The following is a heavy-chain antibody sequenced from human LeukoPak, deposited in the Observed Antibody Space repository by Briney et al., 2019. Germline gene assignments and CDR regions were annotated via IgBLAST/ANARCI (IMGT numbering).Heavy chain of an antibody. J-gene: IGHJ4*02. D-gene: IGHD3-16*01. CDR1: GFTFSSYS. V-gene: IGHV3-48*02. CDR2: ISSSSSTR. CDR3: ARGGAPRYYFDY. Sequence: GGSLKLSCAASGFTFSSYSMNWVRQAPGKGLEWVSYISSSSSTRTYADSVKGRFTISRDNAKNSLYLQMNSLRDEDTAVYYCARGGAPRYYFDYWGQGTLVTVSS.